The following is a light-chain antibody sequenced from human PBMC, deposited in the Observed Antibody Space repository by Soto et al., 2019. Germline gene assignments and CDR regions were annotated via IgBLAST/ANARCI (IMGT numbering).Light chain of an antibody. V-gene: IGLV2-8*01. Sequence: QSALTQPPSASGSPGQSVTISCTGTSSDVGAYNYVSWYQQHPGKAPKLMIYEVSERPSGVPDRFSGSKSGNTASLTVSGLQAEDEAEYYCSVYPGRLMFGGGTKLTVL. CDR2: EVS. J-gene: IGLJ3*02. CDR3: SVYPGRLM. CDR1: SSDVGAYNY.